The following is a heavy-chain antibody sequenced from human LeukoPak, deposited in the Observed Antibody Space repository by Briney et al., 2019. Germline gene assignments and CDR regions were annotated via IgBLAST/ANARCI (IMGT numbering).Heavy chain of an antibody. CDR1: GGSIGSYH. CDR2: VFNNGGT. V-gene: IGHV4-59*01. CDR3: VASYGGYVLDY. Sequence: SETLSLTCSVSGGSIGSYHWNWIRQPSGKGLEWIGIVFNNGGTKHNPSLKSRVAVSVDTSKNQFALKLSSVTAADTAVYYCVASYGGYVLDYWGQGALVIVSS. J-gene: IGHJ4*02. D-gene: IGHD5-12*01.